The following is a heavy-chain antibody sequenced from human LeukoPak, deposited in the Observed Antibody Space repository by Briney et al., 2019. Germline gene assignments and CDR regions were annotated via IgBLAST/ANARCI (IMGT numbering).Heavy chain of an antibody. CDR1: GFTFSDYA. CDR3: AKPMVVTAIFPDFDY. D-gene: IGHD2-21*02. Sequence: PGGSLRLSCTASGFTFSDYAMSWVRQAPGKGLEWVSTIGGSDTNTYYADSVKGRFSISRDNAKNTLYLRMYSLRAEDTAVYYCAKPMVVTAIFPDFDYWGQGTPVTVSS. V-gene: IGHV3-23*01. CDR2: IGGSDTNT. J-gene: IGHJ4*02.